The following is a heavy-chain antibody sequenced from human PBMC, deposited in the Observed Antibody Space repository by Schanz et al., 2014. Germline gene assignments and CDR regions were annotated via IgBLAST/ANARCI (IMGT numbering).Heavy chain of an antibody. CDR1: GFTFSSYA. CDR2: TNGDGTNA. V-gene: IGHV3-23*01. J-gene: IGHJ4*02. CDR3: AKQIHYDILTVTRN. Sequence: DVQLLESGGGLVQPGGSLRLSCAASGFTFSSYAMSGVGQAPGKGLEWVSCTNGDGTNAKYADSVKGRFTISRDNSKNTLYLQMNSLRAEDTAVYYCAKQIHYDILTVTRNWGQGTLVTVSS. D-gene: IGHD3-9*01.